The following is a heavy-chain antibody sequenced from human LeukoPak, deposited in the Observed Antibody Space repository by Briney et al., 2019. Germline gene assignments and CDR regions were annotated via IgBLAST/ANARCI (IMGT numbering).Heavy chain of an antibody. CDR1: GGSFRNYA. CDR2: IIPIFDTA. Sequence: SVKVSCKASGGSFRNYAISWVRQAPGQGLEWMGGIIPIFDTANYAQKLQGRVTITAGESTSTAYMELSGLRSEDTAVYYCARGDSWFDPWGQGTLVTVSS. V-gene: IGHV1-69*13. CDR3: ARGDSWFDP. J-gene: IGHJ5*02.